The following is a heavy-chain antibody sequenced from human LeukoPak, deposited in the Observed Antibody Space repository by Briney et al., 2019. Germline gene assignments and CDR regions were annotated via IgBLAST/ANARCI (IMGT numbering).Heavy chain of an antibody. J-gene: IGHJ3*02. V-gene: IGHV4-59*05. CDR2: IYYSGST. Sequence: GSLRLSCAAPGFTFSSYSMNWVRQAPGKGLEWIGSIYYSGSTYYNPSLKSRVTISVDTSKNQFSLKLSSVTAADTAVYYCATRILEWELDAFDIWGQGTMVTVSS. CDR1: GFTFSSYSMN. CDR3: ATRILEWELDAFDI. D-gene: IGHD3-3*01.